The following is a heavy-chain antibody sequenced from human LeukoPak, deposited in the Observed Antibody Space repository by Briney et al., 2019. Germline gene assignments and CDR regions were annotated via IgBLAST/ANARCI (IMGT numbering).Heavy chain of an antibody. CDR2: IYYSGST. D-gene: IGHD2-2*01. Sequence: PSQTLSLTCTVSGGSISSGGYYWSWIRQHPGKGLEWIGYIYYSGSTYYNPSLKSRVTISVDTSKNQFSLKLSSVTAADTAVYYCASLFGVVPAAMLGSRDYWGQGTLVTVSS. CDR1: GGSISSGGYY. V-gene: IGHV4-31*03. J-gene: IGHJ4*02. CDR3: ASLFGVVPAAMLGSRDY.